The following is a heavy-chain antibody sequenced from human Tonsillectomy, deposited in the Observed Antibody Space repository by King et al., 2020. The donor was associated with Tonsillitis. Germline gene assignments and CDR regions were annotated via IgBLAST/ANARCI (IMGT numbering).Heavy chain of an antibody. CDR1: GYTFTNYD. Sequence: VQLVESGAEVKKPGASVKVSCKASGYTFTNYDINWVRQAPGQGLEWMGWMNPNSGDTGYAQNLQGRVTMTRDTSTSTAYMELSSLRSDDTAVYYCARDSSVENSGWFEGSKYWGQGTLVIVSS. J-gene: IGHJ4*02. CDR3: ARDSSVENSGWFEGSKY. D-gene: IGHD6-19*01. CDR2: MNPNSGDT. V-gene: IGHV1-8*01.